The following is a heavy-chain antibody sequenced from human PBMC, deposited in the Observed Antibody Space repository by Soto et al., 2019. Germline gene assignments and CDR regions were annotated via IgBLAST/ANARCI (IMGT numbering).Heavy chain of an antibody. D-gene: IGHD5-18*01. Sequence: QVQLQESGPGLVKPSQTLSLTCTVSGGSISSGNYYWSWIRQPPGKGLEWIGYIFYSGTTYYNPSLKRRVTISGDPSKNQFSLQLSSVTAADTAVYYCARASPVVTDVWGQGTTVTVSS. CDR2: IFYSGTT. J-gene: IGHJ6*02. CDR3: ARASPVVTDV. CDR1: GGSISSGNYY. V-gene: IGHV4-30-4*01.